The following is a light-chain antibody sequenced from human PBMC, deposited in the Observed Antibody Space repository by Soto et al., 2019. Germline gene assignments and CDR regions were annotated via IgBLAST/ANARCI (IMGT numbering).Light chain of an antibody. Sequence: EIVLTQSPATLSLSPGERATLSCRASQSISSRLAWYQQKPGQAPRLLMYDVSNRATDIPARFSGSGSGTDFTLTISSLEPEDFAVYYCQQSPNWPLTFGGGTKVEIK. CDR2: DVS. CDR3: QQSPNWPLT. V-gene: IGKV3-11*01. J-gene: IGKJ4*01. CDR1: QSISSR.